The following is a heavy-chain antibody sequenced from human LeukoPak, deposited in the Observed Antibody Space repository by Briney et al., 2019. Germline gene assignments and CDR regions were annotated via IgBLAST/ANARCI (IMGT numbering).Heavy chain of an antibody. V-gene: IGHV3-66*02. CDR1: GFTVSSNF. D-gene: IGHD3-9*01. Sequence: GGCLRLSCAASGFTVSSNFMSWVRLAPGKGLECVSVIYIDGKTFYAESVKGRFTISRDNSKNTLYLQMNSLRPEDTAVYYCAREGRYDILTAYYPLNNWGQGARVTVSS. CDR2: IYIDGKT. CDR3: AREGRYDILTAYYPLNN. J-gene: IGHJ4*02.